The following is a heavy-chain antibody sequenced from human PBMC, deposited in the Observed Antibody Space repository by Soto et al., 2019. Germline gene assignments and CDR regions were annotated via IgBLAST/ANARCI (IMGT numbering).Heavy chain of an antibody. J-gene: IGHJ4*02. CDR3: ERVVRYSSGWYYFDY. CDR1: GGTFGSYA. CDR2: IIPIFGTA. D-gene: IGHD6-19*01. V-gene: IGHV1-69*13. Sequence: SVKVCCRASGGTFGSYAISWVRQAPGQGLEWMGGIIPIFGTANYAQKFQGRVTITADESTSTAYMELSSLRSEDTAVYYCERVVRYSSGWYYFDYWGQGTLVTVSS.